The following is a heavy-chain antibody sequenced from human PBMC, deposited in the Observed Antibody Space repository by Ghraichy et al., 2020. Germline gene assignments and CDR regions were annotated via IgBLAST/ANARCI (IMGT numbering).Heavy chain of an antibody. D-gene: IGHD4-11*01. CDR1: GFTFDDYG. CDR2: INWNGGST. V-gene: IGHV3-20*01. CDR3: ARVRGSTVGDYYYYGMDV. Sequence: LSLTCAASGFTFDDYGMSWVRQAPGKGLEWVSGINWNGGSTGYADSVKGRFTISRDNAKNSLYLQMNSLRAEDTALYHCARVRGSTVGDYYYYGMDVWGQGTTVTVSS. J-gene: IGHJ6*02.